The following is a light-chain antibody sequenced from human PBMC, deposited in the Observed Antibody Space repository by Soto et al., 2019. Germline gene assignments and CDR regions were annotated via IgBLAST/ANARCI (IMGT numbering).Light chain of an antibody. J-gene: IGKJ1*01. Sequence: DIQMTQSPSTLSASIGDRVTITCRARQSSSNWMAWYQQKPGIAPQILIYDASNTERGVPPRFSGFDSETGYSLTISSLQPDNFATYSCQQYKRFTRTLGRGAKVDLK. CDR2: DAS. CDR3: QQYKRFTRT. CDR1: QSSSNW. V-gene: IGKV1-5*01.